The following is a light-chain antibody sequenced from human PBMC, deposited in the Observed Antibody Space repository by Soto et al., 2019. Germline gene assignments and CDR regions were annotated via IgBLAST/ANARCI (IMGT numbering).Light chain of an antibody. CDR3: QSYDSSLSGYVV. Sequence: QSVLTQPPSVSGAPGQTVTISCTGSSSNIGAGYDVHWYQQLPGTAPKFLIYGNSNRPSGVPDRFSGSKSGTSASLAITGLQAEDEADYYCQSYDSSLSGYVVFGGGTKLTVL. CDR1: SSNIGAGYD. V-gene: IGLV1-40*01. CDR2: GNS. J-gene: IGLJ2*01.